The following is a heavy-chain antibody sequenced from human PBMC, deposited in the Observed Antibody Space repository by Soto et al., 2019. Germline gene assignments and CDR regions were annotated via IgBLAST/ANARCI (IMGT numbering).Heavy chain of an antibody. V-gene: IGHV3-30*18. Sequence: VQLVESGGGVVQPGRSLRLSCAASGFTFSDYAMHWVRQAPGKGLEWVAVVSHDGRNTHYEDSVKGRFTISRDTSKNTVSLEITSLLAEDTAVYYCAKGGLQWLVTSDFNYWGQGALVTVSS. CDR2: VSHDGRNT. J-gene: IGHJ4*02. CDR1: GFTFSDYA. D-gene: IGHD6-19*01. CDR3: AKGGLQWLVTSDFNY.